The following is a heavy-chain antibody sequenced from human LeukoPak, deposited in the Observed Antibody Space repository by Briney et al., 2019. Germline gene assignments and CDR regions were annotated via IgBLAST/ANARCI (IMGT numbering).Heavy chain of an antibody. V-gene: IGHV6-1*01. CDR2: TYYRSKWSN. CDR3: ARAFNAAFDF. Sequence: SQTLSLTCAISGDSVSTNNVAWNWLRQFPSRGLEWLGRTYYRSKWSNEYAVSVKSRISITPDTSKNQFSLLLNSVTPEDTALYYCARAFNAAFDFWGQGTMVTVSS. CDR1: GDSVSTNNVA. D-gene: IGHD3-3*02. J-gene: IGHJ3*01.